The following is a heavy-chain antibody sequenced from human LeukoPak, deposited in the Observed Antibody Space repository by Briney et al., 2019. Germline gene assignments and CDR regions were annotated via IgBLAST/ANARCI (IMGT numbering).Heavy chain of an antibody. Sequence: QSGGSLRLSCAASGFTFSSYWMSWVRQAPGKGLEWVANVKQDGSEKYYVDSVKGRFTISRDNAKNSLYLQMNSLRAEDTAVYYCAKGLSGSPPPYWGQGTLVTVSS. D-gene: IGHD3-10*01. CDR1: GFTFSSYW. CDR3: AKGLSGSPPPY. CDR2: VKQDGSEK. V-gene: IGHV3-7*01. J-gene: IGHJ4*02.